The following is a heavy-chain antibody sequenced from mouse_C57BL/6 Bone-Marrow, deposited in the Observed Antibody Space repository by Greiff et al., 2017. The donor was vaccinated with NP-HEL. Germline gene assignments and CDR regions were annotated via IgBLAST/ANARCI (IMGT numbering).Heavy chain of an antibody. CDR3: ARHYYSNYFDY. CDR1: GFTFSSYG. CDR2: ISSGGSYT. D-gene: IGHD2-5*01. Sequence: EVKLMGSGGDLVKPGGSLKLSCAASGFTFSSYGMSWVRQTPDKRLEWVATISSGGSYTYYPDSVKGRFTISRDNAKNTLYLQMSSLKSEDTAMYYCARHYYSNYFDYWGQGTTLTVSS. V-gene: IGHV5-6*01. J-gene: IGHJ2*01.